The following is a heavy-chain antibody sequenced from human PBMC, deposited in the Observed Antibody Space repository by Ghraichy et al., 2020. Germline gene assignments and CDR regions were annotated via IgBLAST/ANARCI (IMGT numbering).Heavy chain of an antibody. CDR1: GFTFSSYG. J-gene: IGHJ1*01. CDR3: AKGGSSSLEYFQH. Sequence: GGSLRLSCAASGFTFSSYGMHWVRQAPGKGLEWVAVISYDGSNKYYADSVKGRFTISRDKSKNTLYLQMNSLRAEDTAVYYCAKGGSSSLEYFQHWGQGTLVTVSS. CDR2: ISYDGSNK. D-gene: IGHD6-6*01. V-gene: IGHV3-30*18.